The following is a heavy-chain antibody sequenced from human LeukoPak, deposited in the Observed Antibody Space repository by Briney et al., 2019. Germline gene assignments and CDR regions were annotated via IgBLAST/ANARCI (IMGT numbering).Heavy chain of an antibody. V-gene: IGHV1-18*01. CDR1: GYTFINYG. J-gene: IGHJ6*03. CDR2: ISSYNGST. Sequence: ASVKVSCKASGYTFINYGINWVRQAPGQGLEWMGWISSYNGSTNYAQKLQGRVTMTTDTSTSTAYMELRSLGPDDTAVYYCARVSSGYDYWYYYYYMDVWGKGTTVTISS. D-gene: IGHD5-12*01. CDR3: ARVSSGYDYWYYYYYMDV.